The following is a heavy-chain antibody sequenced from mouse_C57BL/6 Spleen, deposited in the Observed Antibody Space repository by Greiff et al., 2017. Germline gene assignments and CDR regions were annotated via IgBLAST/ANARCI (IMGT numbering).Heavy chain of an antibody. CDR3: ARNAVVAPLDY. V-gene: IGHV1-82*01. CDR1: GYAFSSSW. CDR2: IYPGDGDT. D-gene: IGHD1-1*01. J-gene: IGHJ2*01. Sequence: QVQLKESGPELVKPGASVKISCKASGYAFSSSWMNWVKQRPGKGLEWIGRIYPGDGDTNYNGKFKGKATLTADKSSSTAYMQLSSLTSEDSAVYFCARNAVVAPLDYWGQGTTLTVSS.